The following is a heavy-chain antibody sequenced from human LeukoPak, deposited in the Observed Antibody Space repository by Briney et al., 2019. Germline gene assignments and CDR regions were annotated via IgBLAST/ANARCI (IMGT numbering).Heavy chain of an antibody. CDR1: GFTFSSYW. D-gene: IGHD5/OR15-5a*01. V-gene: IGHV3-74*01. J-gene: IGHJ5*02. CDR3: SRSTDINWFDP. Sequence: PGGSLRLSCAASGFTFSSYWLHWVRQAPGKGLVWVSRINGDGYSTAYADSVRGRFTISRDNTKNTVYLQMNSLRAEDTAVYYRSRSTDINWFDPWGQGTLVTVSS. CDR2: INGDGYST.